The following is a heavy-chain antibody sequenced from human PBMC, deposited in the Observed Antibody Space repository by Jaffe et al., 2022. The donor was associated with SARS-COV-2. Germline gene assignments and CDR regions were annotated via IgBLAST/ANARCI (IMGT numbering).Heavy chain of an antibody. CDR2: IYFSGTT. V-gene: IGHV4-39*01. J-gene: IGHJ4*02. Sequence: QLQLQESGPGLLKPSETLSLTCTVSGDSIRSSSYYWSWIRQPPGKGLEWIATIYFSGTTYYKPSLKSRVTISVDTSKEQFSLNLSSVTAADTAVYYCARHLACGGSGSCTFDYWGQGTLVTVSS. D-gene: IGHD5-12*01. CDR3: ARHLACGGSGSCTFDY. CDR1: GDSIRSSSYY.